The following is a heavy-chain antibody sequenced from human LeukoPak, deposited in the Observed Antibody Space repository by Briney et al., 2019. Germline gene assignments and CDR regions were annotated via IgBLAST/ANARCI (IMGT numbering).Heavy chain of an antibody. V-gene: IGHV1-46*01. CDR2: INPSGGST. CDR3: ASGGNGVVISGY. D-gene: IGHD3-3*01. CDR1: GYTFTSYY. J-gene: IGHJ4*02. Sequence: GASVKASCKASGYTFTSYYMHWVRQAPGQGLEWMGIINPSGGSTSYAQKFQGRVTMTRDTSTSTVYMELSSLRSEDTAVYYCASGGNGVVISGYWGQGTLVTVSS.